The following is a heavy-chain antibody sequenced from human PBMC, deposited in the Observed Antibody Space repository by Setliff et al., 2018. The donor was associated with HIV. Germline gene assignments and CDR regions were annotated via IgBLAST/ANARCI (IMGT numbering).Heavy chain of an antibody. CDR3: ATSLITVPPDAFDI. Sequence: PSETLSLTCAVYGGSFSSYYWGWIRQPPGMGLEWIASIYHNGNTYYNPSLKSRVTMSVDTSKNQFSLKLSSVTAADTAVYYCATSLITVPPDAFDIWGQGTMVTVS. D-gene: IGHD4-4*01. CDR2: IYHNGNT. V-gene: IGHV4-39*07. CDR1: GGSFSSYY. J-gene: IGHJ3*02.